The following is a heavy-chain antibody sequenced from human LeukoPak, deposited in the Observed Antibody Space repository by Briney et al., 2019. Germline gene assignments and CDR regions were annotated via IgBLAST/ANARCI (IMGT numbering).Heavy chain of an antibody. D-gene: IGHD1-1*01. V-gene: IGHV3-23*01. Sequence: AGGSLRLSCAASGFTFSGYTMSWVRQAPGKGLEWVPSFLGSGSASYYADSVKGRFTISRDTSKNTLYLQMNSLRAEDTAIYYCAKDRVPDNRWNFDYWGRGTLVTVSS. J-gene: IGHJ4*02. CDR3: AKDRVPDNRWNFDY. CDR1: GFTFSGYT. CDR2: FLGSGSAS.